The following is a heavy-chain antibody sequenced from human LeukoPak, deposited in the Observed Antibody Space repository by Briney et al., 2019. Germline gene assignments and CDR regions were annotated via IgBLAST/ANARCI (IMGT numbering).Heavy chain of an antibody. V-gene: IGHV3-48*03. D-gene: IGHD3-22*01. CDR3: ARFGYYEGY. CDR1: GFTFSSYE. CDR2: ISTSSSSI. J-gene: IGHJ4*02. Sequence: GGSLRLSCAASGFTFSSYEMNWVRQAPGKGLEWISYISTSSSSIKYADSVKGRCTISRDDAQNSVYLQMNSLRAEDTAIYYCARFGYYEGYWGQGTPVTVSS.